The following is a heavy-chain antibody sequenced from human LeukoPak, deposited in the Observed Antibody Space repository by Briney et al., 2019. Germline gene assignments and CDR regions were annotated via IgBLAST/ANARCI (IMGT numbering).Heavy chain of an antibody. CDR3: ARVNYYDSSGYPPYFDY. V-gene: IGHV3-7*01. Sequence: GGSLRLSCAASGFTFSSYSMNWVRQAPGKGLEWVANIKQDGSEKYYVDSVKGRFTISRDNAKNSLYLQMNSLRAEDTAVYYCARVNYYDSSGYPPYFDYWGQGTLVTVSS. CDR1: GFTFSSYS. J-gene: IGHJ4*02. CDR2: IKQDGSEK. D-gene: IGHD3-22*01.